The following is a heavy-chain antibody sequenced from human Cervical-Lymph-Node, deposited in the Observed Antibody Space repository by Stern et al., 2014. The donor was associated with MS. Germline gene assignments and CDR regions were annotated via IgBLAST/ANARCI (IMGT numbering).Heavy chain of an antibody. J-gene: IGHJ4*02. CDR1: GFTFRNYG. D-gene: IGHD6-6*01. CDR2: ISSSGGTI. Sequence: EVQLVESGGGLVQPGGSLRLSCAASGFTFRNYGMNWVRQAPGRGLEWVSYISSSGGTISYGDSVKGRFTIYRDNAKSLLYLHMNSPRAEDTAVYYCARGGAARPDYWGQGTLVTVSS. V-gene: IGHV3-48*01. CDR3: ARGGAARPDY.